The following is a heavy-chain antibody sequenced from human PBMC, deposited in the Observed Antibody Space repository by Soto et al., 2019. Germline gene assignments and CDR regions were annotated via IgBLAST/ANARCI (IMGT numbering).Heavy chain of an antibody. CDR1: VGTVCSYR. D-gene: IGHD2-15*01. CDR2: IDVVGTVM. CDR3: FKQKTTDDLSARSRISANRSSDL. Sequence: GAVPRSGAARVGTVCSYRLHWARQTQGKGLVRRSSIDVVGTVMPHADSVKGRFTVSRDNAKNTLYLQMNSLRAEDTAVFFFFKQKTTDDLSARSRISANRSSDL. J-gene: IGHJ2*01. V-gene: IGHV3-74*01.